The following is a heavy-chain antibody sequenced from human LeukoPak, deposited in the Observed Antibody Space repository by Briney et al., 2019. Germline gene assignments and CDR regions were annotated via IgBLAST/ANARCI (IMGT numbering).Heavy chain of an antibody. CDR1: GFTFSASS. J-gene: IGHJ6*03. V-gene: IGHV3-69-1*02. Sequence: GGSLRLSCAASGFTFSASSMNWVRQAPGKGPEWLSYIVDDSTIYYADSVKGRFTISRDNAKSSLFLLMNSLRVEDTAVYYCARDLGVPSAAPDYFYYTYMDVWGRGTRVTVSS. D-gene: IGHD2-2*01. CDR3: ARDLGVPSAAPDYFYYTYMDV. CDR2: IVDDSTI.